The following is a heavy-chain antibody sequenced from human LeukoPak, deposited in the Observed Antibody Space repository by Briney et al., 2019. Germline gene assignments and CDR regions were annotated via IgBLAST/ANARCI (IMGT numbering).Heavy chain of an antibody. CDR1: GFTFSSSG. V-gene: IGHV3-33*06. D-gene: IGHD2-15*01. J-gene: IGHJ3*01. CDR2: IWYDGSSK. CDR3: AKVKYCRGGSCYDALDF. Sequence: GGSLTLSRAASGFTFSSSGMHWVRQPPGKGLEWVANIWYDGSSKYYADSVKGRFTISRDNSKVTLYLQMNSLRAEDTAVYYCAKVKYCRGGSCYDALDFWGQGTMVTVSS.